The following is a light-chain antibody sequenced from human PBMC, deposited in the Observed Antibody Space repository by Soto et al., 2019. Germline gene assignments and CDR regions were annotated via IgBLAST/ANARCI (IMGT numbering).Light chain of an antibody. CDR3: AQGLQTPLT. CDR2: LGS. J-gene: IGKJ4*01. V-gene: IGKV2-28*01. CDR1: RSLLSSNGYNY. Sequence: DVVMTQSPLSLPVTPGEPASISCRSSRSLLSSNGYNYLNWYLQKPGQSPQLLIYLGSNRASGVPDRFSGSGSGTDFTLKISRVEAEDVGVYYCAQGLQTPLTFGVGTKVDIK.